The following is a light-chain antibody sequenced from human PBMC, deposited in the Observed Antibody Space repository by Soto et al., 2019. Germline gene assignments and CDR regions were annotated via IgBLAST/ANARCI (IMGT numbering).Light chain of an antibody. CDR3: QQYNSYSVNA. V-gene: IGKV1-5*01. CDR2: DAS. Sequence: DIQMTQSPYTLSASVGDRVTITCRASQSISGWLAWYQQKPGKAPKLLIYDASSLESGVPSRFSGSGSGTEFSLTISRLQRDDFATYYCQQYNSYSVNAFGQGTKLEIK. CDR1: QSISGW. J-gene: IGKJ2*01.